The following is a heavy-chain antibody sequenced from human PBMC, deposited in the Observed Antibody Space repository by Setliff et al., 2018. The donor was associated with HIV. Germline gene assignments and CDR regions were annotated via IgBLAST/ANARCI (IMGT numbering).Heavy chain of an antibody. V-gene: IGHV3-23*01. Sequence: GGSLRLSCAASGFTFSSYAMSWVRQAPGKGLEWVSVVSGSGDNTFYADSVKGRFTTSRDNSKNTLYLQMNSLRAEDTAVYYCARGPLYSGSPADYHYYYMAVWGKGTTVTVSS. CDR2: VSGSGDNT. J-gene: IGHJ6*03. CDR3: ARGPLYSGSPADYHYYYMAV. D-gene: IGHD1-26*01. CDR1: GFTFSSYA.